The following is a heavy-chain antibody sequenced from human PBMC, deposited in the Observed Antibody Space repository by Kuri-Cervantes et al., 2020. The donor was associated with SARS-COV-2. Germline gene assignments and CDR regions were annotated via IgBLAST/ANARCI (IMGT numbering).Heavy chain of an antibody. D-gene: IGHD1-26*01. J-gene: IGHJ4*02. V-gene: IGHV4-34*01. CDR1: GGSFSGYY. CDR3: ASQNSGSSDFDY. Sequence: LRLSCAVYGGSFSGYYWRWIRQPPGKGLEWMGAINHSGSTNYNPYHKSRLAISVVKSKNQFSLKLSSVSAADTAVYYCASQNSGSSDFDYWGQGTLVTVSS. CDR2: INHSGST.